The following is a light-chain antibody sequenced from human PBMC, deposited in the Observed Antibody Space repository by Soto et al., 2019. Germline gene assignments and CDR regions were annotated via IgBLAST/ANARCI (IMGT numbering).Light chain of an antibody. V-gene: IGKV3D-20*01. CDR2: DAS. CDR3: QQYGSSPPVT. Sequence: EIVLTQSPATLSWSPGERATLSCGASQSVTSSYLAWYQQKPGLAPRVLIYDASSRATGIPDRFSGSGSGTDFTLTISRLEPEDFAVYYCQQYGSSPPVTFGQGTRLEIK. CDR1: QSVTSSY. J-gene: IGKJ5*01.